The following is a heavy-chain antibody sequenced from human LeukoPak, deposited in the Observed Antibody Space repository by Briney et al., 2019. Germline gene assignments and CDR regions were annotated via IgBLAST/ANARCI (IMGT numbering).Heavy chain of an antibody. J-gene: IGHJ2*01. CDR2: IKQDGSEK. D-gene: IGHD7-27*01. CDR1: GFTFSSYW. Sequence: PGGSLRLSCAASGFTFSSYWRSWVRQAPGKGLEWVANIKQDGSEKNYVDSVKGRFTISRDNAKNSLYLQMNSLRVEDTAVYYCAGGWGWYFNLWGRGTLVTVSS. V-gene: IGHV3-7*04. CDR3: AGGWGWYFNL.